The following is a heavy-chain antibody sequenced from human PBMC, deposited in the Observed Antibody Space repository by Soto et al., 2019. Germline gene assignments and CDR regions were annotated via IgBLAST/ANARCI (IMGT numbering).Heavy chain of an antibody. CDR2: ISYDGSNK. V-gene: IGHV3-30*18. CDR1: GFTFSRYG. CDR3: AKSANWYFDL. J-gene: IGHJ2*01. Sequence: SLLLCCASSGFTFSRYGMHCVRQAPGKGLEWVAVISYDGSNKYYADSVKGRFTISRDNSKNTLYLQMNSLRAEDMAVYYCAKSANWYFDLWGRGTLVTVS.